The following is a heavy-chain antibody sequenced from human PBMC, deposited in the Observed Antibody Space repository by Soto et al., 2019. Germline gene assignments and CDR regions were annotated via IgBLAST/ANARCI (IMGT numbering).Heavy chain of an antibody. J-gene: IGHJ4*02. Sequence: GGSLRLSCVVSGFTFDNYGMSWVRQAPGKGLEWISYISTTSTIIYYADSVKGRFTISRDNAKNSLFLQLNGLAAEDTAVYFCARNYAHDINFDSWGQGTLVTVSS. V-gene: IGHV3-48*01. D-gene: IGHD2-2*01. CDR3: ARNYAHDINFDS. CDR2: ISTTSTII. CDR1: GFTFDNYG.